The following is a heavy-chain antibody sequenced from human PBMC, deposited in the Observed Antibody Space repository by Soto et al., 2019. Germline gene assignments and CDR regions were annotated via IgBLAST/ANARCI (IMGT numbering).Heavy chain of an antibody. J-gene: IGHJ6*02. D-gene: IGHD2-15*01. V-gene: IGHV1-69*01. Sequence: QVQLVQSGAEVKKPGSSVKVSCKASGGTFSSYAISWVRQAPGQGLEWMGGIIPIFGTANYAQKFQGRVTITADESTSTAYMELSSLRSEDTAVYYCARLYCSGGSRYSEDYYYYGMDVWGQGTTVTVSS. CDR1: GGTFSSYA. CDR3: ARLYCSGGSRYSEDYYYYGMDV. CDR2: IIPIFGTA.